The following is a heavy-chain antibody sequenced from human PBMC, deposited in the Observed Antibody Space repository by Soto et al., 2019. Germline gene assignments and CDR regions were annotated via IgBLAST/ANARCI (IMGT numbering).Heavy chain of an antibody. V-gene: IGHV3-23*01. D-gene: IGHD6-19*01. CDR1: GFTFSSYA. Sequence: EVQLLESGGGLVQPGGSLRLSCAASGFTFSSYAMSWVRQAPGKGLEWVSAISGTGGTTYYADSVKGRLTFSRNNSKNTLHLQMTGLRAEDTAVYYCAKTANGWFSAFDIWGQGTVVTVSS. J-gene: IGHJ3*02. CDR3: AKTANGWFSAFDI. CDR2: ISGTGGTT.